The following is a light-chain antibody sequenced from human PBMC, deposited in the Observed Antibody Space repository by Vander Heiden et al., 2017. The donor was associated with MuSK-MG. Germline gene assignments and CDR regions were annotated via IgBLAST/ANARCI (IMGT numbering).Light chain of an antibody. V-gene: IGLV2-11*01. CDR1: SSPVGGSNY. Sequence: QSALTQPRSVSGSPGQSVTISCTGTSSPVGGSNYVSWYQHHPGKAPKLILYGVNKRPSGVPDRFSGSTSGNTASLTISGLQADDEADYYCCSHAGSLFGGGTRLTVL. J-gene: IGLJ2*01. CDR2: GVN. CDR3: CSHAGSL.